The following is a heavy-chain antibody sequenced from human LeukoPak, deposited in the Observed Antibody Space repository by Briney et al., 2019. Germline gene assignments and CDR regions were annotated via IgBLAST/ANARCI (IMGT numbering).Heavy chain of an antibody. J-gene: IGHJ4*02. Sequence: PSEALSLTCTVSGGSFSSSSYYWGWIRQPPGKGLEWIGSIYNSGSAYYNPSLKSRVTISVDTSKNQFSLKLSSVTAADTAVYYCARTKGAVAGPPDILDYWGQGTLVTVSS. CDR1: GGSFSSSSYY. V-gene: IGHV4-39*01. D-gene: IGHD6-19*01. CDR3: ARTKGAVAGPPDILDY. CDR2: IYNSGSA.